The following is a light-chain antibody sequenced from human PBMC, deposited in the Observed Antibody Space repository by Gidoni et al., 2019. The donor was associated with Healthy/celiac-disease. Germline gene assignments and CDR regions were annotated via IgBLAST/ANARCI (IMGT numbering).Light chain of an antibody. V-gene: IGLV1-40*01. Sequence: QSVLTQPPSVSGPPGQRVTISCTGSSSNIGAGYDVHWYQQLPGTAPKLLIYGNSNRPSGVPDRFSGSKSGTSASLAITGLQAEDEADYYCQSYDSSLSGVVFGGGTKLTV. CDR2: GNS. J-gene: IGLJ2*01. CDR3: QSYDSSLSGVV. CDR1: SSNIGAGYD.